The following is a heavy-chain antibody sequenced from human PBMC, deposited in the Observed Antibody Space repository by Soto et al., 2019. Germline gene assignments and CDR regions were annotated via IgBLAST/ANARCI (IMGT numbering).Heavy chain of an antibody. CDR2: ISAYNGNT. CDR1: GYTFTSYG. V-gene: IGHV1-18*01. CDR3: AASDRFLEWLPRDY. D-gene: IGHD3-3*01. Sequence: QVQLVQSGAEVKKPGASVKVSCKASGYTFTSYGISWVRQAPGQGLEWMGWISAYNGNTNYAQTLQGRVTMTTDTSTSTAYMGLRSLRSDDTAVYYCAASDRFLEWLPRDYWGQGTLVTVSS. J-gene: IGHJ4*02.